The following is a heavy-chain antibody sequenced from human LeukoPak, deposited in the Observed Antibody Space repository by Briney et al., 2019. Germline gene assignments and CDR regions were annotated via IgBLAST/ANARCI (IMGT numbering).Heavy chain of an antibody. D-gene: IGHD3-10*02. CDR1: GFTFSSYS. Sequence: GGSLRLSCAASGFTFSSYSMNWVRQAPGKGLEWVSSISSSSSYIYYADSVKGRFTISRDNAKNSLYLQMNSLRAEDTAVYYCAKERIEVSYVLYFDYWGQGTLVTVSS. CDR3: AKERIEVSYVLYFDY. J-gene: IGHJ4*02. V-gene: IGHV3-21*01. CDR2: ISSSSSYI.